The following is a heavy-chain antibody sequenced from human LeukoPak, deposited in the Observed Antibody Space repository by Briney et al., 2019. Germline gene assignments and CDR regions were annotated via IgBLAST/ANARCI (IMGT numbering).Heavy chain of an antibody. D-gene: IGHD3-22*01. CDR2: ITGDGGTT. CDR1: GFTFRNYA. J-gene: IGHJ4*02. Sequence: GGSLRLSCAASGFTFRNYAMHWVRQAPGEGLEYVSAITGDGGTTYYARSVKDRFTISRDNSKNTLYLQMGSLRAEDMAVYYCARIYYDRGGHYYDYWGQGTLATVSS. CDR3: ARIYYDRGGHYYDY. V-gene: IGHV3-64*01.